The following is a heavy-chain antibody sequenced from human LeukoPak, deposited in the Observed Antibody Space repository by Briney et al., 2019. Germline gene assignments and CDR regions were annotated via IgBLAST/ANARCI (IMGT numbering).Heavy chain of an antibody. D-gene: IGHD3-3*01. J-gene: IGHJ4*02. CDR1: GGSISSSAYY. CDR2: IYYSGGT. CDR3: ARGDTIFGVVGFDY. Sequence: SETLSLTCSVSGGSISSSAYYWSWIRQPPGKGLEWIGYIYYSGGTNYNPSLKSRVTISVDTSKNQFSLKLSSVTAADTAVYYCARGDTIFGVVGFDYWGQGTLVTVSS. V-gene: IGHV4-61*08.